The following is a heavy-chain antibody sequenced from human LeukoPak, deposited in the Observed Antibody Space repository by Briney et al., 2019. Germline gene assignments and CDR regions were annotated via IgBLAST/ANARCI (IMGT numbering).Heavy chain of an antibody. J-gene: IGHJ4*02. V-gene: IGHV1-8*01. Sequence: GASVKVSCKASGYTFTSYDINCVRQATGQGLEWTGWMNPNSGNTGYAQKFQGRVTMTRNTSISIAYRELSSLRSEDTAVYYCARAPYYYDSSGYYYYFDYWGQGTLVTVSS. CDR1: GYTFTSYD. CDR2: MNPNSGNT. CDR3: ARAPYYYDSSGYYYYFDY. D-gene: IGHD3-22*01.